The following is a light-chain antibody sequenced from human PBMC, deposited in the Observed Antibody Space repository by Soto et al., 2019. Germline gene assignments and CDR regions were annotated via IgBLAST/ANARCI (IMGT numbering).Light chain of an antibody. V-gene: IGKV3-15*01. CDR1: QNVRSN. Sequence: IVMTQSPATLSLSPGERATLSCRASQNVRSNLAWYKQKPAQAPRLLIYGASTRATGVPARFSGSGSGTEFTLTISSLKSEDFEVYYCQQYNNWPRTFGQGTKVDIK. J-gene: IGKJ1*01. CDR2: GAS. CDR3: QQYNNWPRT.